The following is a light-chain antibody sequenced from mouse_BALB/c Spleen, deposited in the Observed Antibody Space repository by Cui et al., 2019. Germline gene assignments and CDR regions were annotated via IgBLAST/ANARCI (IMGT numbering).Light chain of an antibody. J-gene: IGKJ5*01. V-gene: IGKV4-68*01. Sequence: QIVLTQSPALMPASPGEKVTMPCSAGSSVSYMYWYQQKPRSSPKPWIYLTSNLASGVPARFSGSGSGTSYSLTISSMEAEDAATYYCQQWSSIPLTFGAGTKLELK. CDR3: QQWSSIPLT. CDR2: LTS. CDR1: SSVSY.